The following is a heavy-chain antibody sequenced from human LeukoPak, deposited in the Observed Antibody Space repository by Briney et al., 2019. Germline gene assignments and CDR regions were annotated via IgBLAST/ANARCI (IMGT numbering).Heavy chain of an antibody. CDR1: GFTFSNAW. CDR3: TTGTWIQLWLADS. Sequence: GGSLRLSCAASGFTFSNAWMSWVRQAPGKGLEWVGHINSKTDGGTTDYAAPVKGRFAISRDDSKDTLYLQMNSLKTEDTAVYYCTTGTWIQLWLADSWGQGTLVTVSS. CDR2: INSKTDGGTT. J-gene: IGHJ4*02. D-gene: IGHD5-18*01. V-gene: IGHV3-15*01.